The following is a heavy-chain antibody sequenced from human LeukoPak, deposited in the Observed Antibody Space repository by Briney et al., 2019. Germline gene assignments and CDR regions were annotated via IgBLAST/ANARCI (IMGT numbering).Heavy chain of an antibody. CDR1: GYTFTSYY. V-gene: IGHV1-8*02. CDR2: MNPNSGNT. J-gene: IGHJ2*01. Sequence: GASVKVSCKASGYTFTSYYMHWVRQATGQGLEWMGWMNPNSGNTGYAQKFQGRVTMTRNTSISTAYMELSSLRSEDTAVYYCARVPPEWYFDLWGRGTLVTVSS. CDR3: ARVPPEWYFDL.